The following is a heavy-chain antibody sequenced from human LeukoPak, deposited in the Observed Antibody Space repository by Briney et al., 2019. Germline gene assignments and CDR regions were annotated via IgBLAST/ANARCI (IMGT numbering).Heavy chain of an antibody. D-gene: IGHD6-13*01. CDR2: IYYSGST. Sequence: SETLSLTCTVSGGSISSYYWSWIRQPPGKGLEWIGYIYYSGSTNYNPSLKSRVTISVDTSKNQFSLKLSSVTAADTAVYYCARVGGSWCPTIDYWGQGTLVTVSS. J-gene: IGHJ4*02. CDR3: ARVGGSWCPTIDY. CDR1: GGSISSYY. V-gene: IGHV4-59*01.